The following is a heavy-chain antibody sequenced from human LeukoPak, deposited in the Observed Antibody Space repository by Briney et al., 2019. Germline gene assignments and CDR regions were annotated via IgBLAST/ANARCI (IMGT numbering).Heavy chain of an antibody. D-gene: IGHD4-11*01. Sequence: KPSETLSLTCTVSGVSVNSGSYFWSWFRQPPGKRLEWIGYIQNSATTNYNPSLGSRVAIFVDSSKGQFSLRVTSMTAADTAVYYCATDYSNFYGMDVWGQGTTVTVSS. CDR2: IQNSATT. V-gene: IGHV4-61*01. CDR1: GVSVNSGSYF. J-gene: IGHJ6*02. CDR3: ATDYSNFYGMDV.